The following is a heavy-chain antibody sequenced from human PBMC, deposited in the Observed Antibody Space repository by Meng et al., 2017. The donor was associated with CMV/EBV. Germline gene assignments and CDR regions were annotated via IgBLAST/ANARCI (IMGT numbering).Heavy chain of an antibody. CDR3: ARGVAAAGRALN. J-gene: IGHJ4*02. Sequence: QGQRDKSGAEAKKPGASGKVSCKASGYTFTSYVISWVRQAPGQGLEWMGWISAYNGNTNYAQKLQGRVTMTTDTSTSTAYMELRSLRSDDTAVYYCARGVAAAGRALNWGQGTLVTVSS. V-gene: IGHV1-18*01. CDR2: ISAYNGNT. D-gene: IGHD6-13*01. CDR1: GYTFTSYV.